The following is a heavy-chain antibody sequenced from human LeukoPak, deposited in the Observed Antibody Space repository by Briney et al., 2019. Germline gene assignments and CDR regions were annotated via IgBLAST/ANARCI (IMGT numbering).Heavy chain of an antibody. D-gene: IGHD2-21*02. CDR1: GFTFSSYA. Sequence: PGKSLRLSCAASGFTFSSYAMHWVRQAPGKGLEWVAVISYDGSNKYYADSVKGRFTISRDNSKNTLYLQMNSLRAEDTAVYYCAREGDSRFLRGMDVWGKGTTVTVSS. CDR3: AREGDSRFLRGMDV. CDR2: ISYDGSNK. J-gene: IGHJ6*04. V-gene: IGHV3-30*01.